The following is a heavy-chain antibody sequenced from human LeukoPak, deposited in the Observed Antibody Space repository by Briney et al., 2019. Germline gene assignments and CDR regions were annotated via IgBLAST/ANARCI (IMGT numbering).Heavy chain of an antibody. CDR2: INGDGSST. J-gene: IGHJ5*02. Sequence: PGGSLRLSCAASGFAFSTYWMHWVRQASGKGLVWVSRINGDGSSTSYADSVKGRFTISRDNAKNTLYLQMNSLRAEDTAVYYCARDQGYQVVDPWGQGILVTVSS. D-gene: IGHD2-2*01. CDR1: GFAFSTYW. V-gene: IGHV3-74*01. CDR3: ARDQGYQVVDP.